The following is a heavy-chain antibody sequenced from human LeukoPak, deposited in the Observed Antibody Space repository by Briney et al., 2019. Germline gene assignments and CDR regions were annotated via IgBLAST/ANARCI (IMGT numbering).Heavy chain of an antibody. D-gene: IGHD5-18*01. V-gene: IGHV3-11*06. CDR2: ISSSSSYT. Sequence: PGGSLRLSCAASGFTFSDYYMSWIRQAPGKGLEWVSYISSSSSYTNYADSVKGRFTISRDNAKNSLYLQMNSLRAEDTAVHYCARDREYSYAGFDYWGQGTLVTVSS. CDR3: ARDREYSYAGFDY. CDR1: GFTFSDYY. J-gene: IGHJ4*02.